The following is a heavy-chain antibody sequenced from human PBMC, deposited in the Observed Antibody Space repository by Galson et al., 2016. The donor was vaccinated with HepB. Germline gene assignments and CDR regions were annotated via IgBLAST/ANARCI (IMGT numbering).Heavy chain of an antibody. J-gene: IGHJ6*02. CDR2: IYFVGST. D-gene: IGHD2-8*01. CDR1: GGSISSYY. CDR3: AGGFGSCSNSGCSYHHGMDV. V-gene: IGHV4-59*01. Sequence: ETLSLTCTVSGGSISSYYWSWIRQPPGKGLEWIGYIYFVGSTNYHPSLSSRVTISGDTSKNQLSLKLSSVTAADTAVYYCAGGFGSCSNSGCSYHHGMDVWGQGTTVTVSS.